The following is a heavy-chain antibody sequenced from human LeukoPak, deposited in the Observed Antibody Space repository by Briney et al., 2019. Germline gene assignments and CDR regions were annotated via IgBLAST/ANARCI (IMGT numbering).Heavy chain of an antibody. D-gene: IGHD1-26*01. CDR1: DFTFSNYW. J-gene: IGHJ4*02. CDR3: ARVYSGSYPFDY. Sequence: GGSLRLSCAASDFTFSNYWMNWVRQAPGKGLEWVASMKQDGSEKYYVDSVKGRFTISRDNAKNSLYLQMNSLRAEDTAVYYCARVYSGSYPFDYWGQGTLVTVSS. V-gene: IGHV3-7*01. CDR2: MKQDGSEK.